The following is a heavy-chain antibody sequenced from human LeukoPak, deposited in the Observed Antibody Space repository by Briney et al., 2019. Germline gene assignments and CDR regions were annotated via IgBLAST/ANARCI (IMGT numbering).Heavy chain of an antibody. CDR2: IYHSGST. CDR1: GYSISSGYY. Sequence: PSETLSLTCTVSGYSISSGYYWGWIRQPPGKGLEWIGSIYHSGSTYYNPSLKSRVTISVDTSKNQFSLKLSSVTAADTAVYYCARVRQQLTYYYYMDVWGKGTMVTVSS. V-gene: IGHV4-38-2*02. J-gene: IGHJ6*03. D-gene: IGHD6-13*01. CDR3: ARVRQQLTYYYYMDV.